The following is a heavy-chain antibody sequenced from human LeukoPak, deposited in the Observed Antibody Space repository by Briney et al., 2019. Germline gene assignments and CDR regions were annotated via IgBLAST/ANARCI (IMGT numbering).Heavy chain of an antibody. V-gene: IGHV2-5*02. J-gene: IGHJ4*02. D-gene: IGHD3-9*01. CDR2: IYWDDDK. CDR1: GFSLSTRGMG. CDR3: AQHYDILTGYYRPDY. Sequence: GRTLVNPTQTLTMTCSFSGFSLSTRGMGVGWIRQPPEKALEWLALIYWDDDKRYSPSLKSRLTITKDTSKNQVVLTMTNMDPVDTATYYCAQHYDILTGYYRPDYWDQGTLDTVSS.